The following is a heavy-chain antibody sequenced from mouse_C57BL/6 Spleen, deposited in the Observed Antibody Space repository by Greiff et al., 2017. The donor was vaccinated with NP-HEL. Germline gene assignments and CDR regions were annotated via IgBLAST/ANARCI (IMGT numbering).Heavy chain of an antibody. V-gene: IGHV1-72*01. CDR3: ASEGYLYYAIEC. CDR1: GYTFTSYW. Sequence: QVQLQQPGAELVKPGASVKLSCKASGYTFTSYWMHWVKQRPEQGLEWIGRIDPNSGGTKYNEKFKGKATLTVDKPSSTAYLQLSSLTSEDSAVYYCASEGYLYYAIECWGPGASVTASS. CDR2: IDPNSGGT. J-gene: IGHJ4*01.